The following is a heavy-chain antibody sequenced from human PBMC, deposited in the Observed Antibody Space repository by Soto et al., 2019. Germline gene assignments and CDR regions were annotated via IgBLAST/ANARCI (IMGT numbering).Heavy chain of an antibody. CDR2: INHSGST. Sequence: QVQLQQWGAGLLKPSETLSLTCAVYGGSFSGYYWSWIRQPPGKGLEWIGEINHSGSTNYNPSLKRRVTISVDTSKNQFSLKLSSVTAADTAVYYCAREDEYSSGWYVSHYYYGMDVWGQGTTVTVSS. D-gene: IGHD6-19*01. V-gene: IGHV4-34*01. CDR3: AREDEYSSGWYVSHYYYGMDV. J-gene: IGHJ6*02. CDR1: GGSFSGYY.